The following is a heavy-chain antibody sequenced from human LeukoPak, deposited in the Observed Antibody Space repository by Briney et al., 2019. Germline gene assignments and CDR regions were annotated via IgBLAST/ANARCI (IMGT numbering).Heavy chain of an antibody. V-gene: IGHV3-23*01. D-gene: IGHD3-22*01. J-gene: IGHJ4*02. CDR1: GFTFSSYA. CDR2: ISDSGGST. Sequence: GGSLRLSCAASGFTFSSYAMSWVRQAPGKGLEWVSVISDSGGSTYYADSVKGRFTISRDNSKNTLYLQMNSLRAEDTAVYYCAKDQDYDSSGYYYSYFDYWGQGTLVTVSS. CDR3: AKDQDYDSSGYYYSYFDY.